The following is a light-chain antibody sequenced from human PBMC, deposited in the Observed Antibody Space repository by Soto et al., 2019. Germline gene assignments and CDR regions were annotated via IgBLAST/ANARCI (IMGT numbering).Light chain of an antibody. CDR2: CAS. J-gene: IGKJ1*01. Sequence: DIVMTQSPDSLAVSLGERATINCKSSQRVLYSSSNKNYLAWYQQKPGQPPKLLIYCASTRESGVPDRFSGRGSGTDFTLTISSLQAEDVAVYYCHQYCSSPWTFGQGTKVEIK. CDR3: HQYCSSPWT. CDR1: QRVLYSSSNKNY. V-gene: IGKV4-1*01.